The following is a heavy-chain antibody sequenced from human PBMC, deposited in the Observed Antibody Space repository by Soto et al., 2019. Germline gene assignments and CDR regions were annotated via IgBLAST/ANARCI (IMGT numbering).Heavy chain of an antibody. D-gene: IGHD3-9*01. CDR3: ASHNAYYDIPTDYFDY. V-gene: IGHV3-66*04. CDR1: GFTVSSNY. Sequence: EVPLVESGGGLVQPGGSLRLSCAASGFTVSSNYMSWVRQAPGKGLEWVSVIYSGGSTYYADSVKGRFTISRDNSKNTLYLQMNSLRAEDTAVYYCASHNAYYDIPTDYFDYWGQGTLVTVSS. CDR2: IYSGGST. J-gene: IGHJ4*02.